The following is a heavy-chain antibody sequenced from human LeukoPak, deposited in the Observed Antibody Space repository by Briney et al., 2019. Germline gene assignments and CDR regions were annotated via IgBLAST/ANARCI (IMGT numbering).Heavy chain of an antibody. V-gene: IGHV4-4*07. Sequence: WIGRIYTSGSTNYNPSLKSRVTMSVDTSKNQFSLKLSSVTAADTAVYYCARSPYSSGWYDYWGQGTLVTVSS. CDR3: ARSPYSSGWYDY. CDR2: IYTSGST. J-gene: IGHJ4*02. D-gene: IGHD6-19*01.